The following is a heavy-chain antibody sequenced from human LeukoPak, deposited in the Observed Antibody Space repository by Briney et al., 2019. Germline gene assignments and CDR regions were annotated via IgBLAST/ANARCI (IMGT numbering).Heavy chain of an antibody. CDR2: ISGSGDST. Sequence: QAGGSLRLSCAASGFTFSSYAMSWVRQAPGKGLEWVSAISGSGDSTYYADSVKGRFTISRDNSKKTLYLQMNSLRAEDTAVYYCAPTVGGYNNWAYFDYWGQGTLVTVSS. V-gene: IGHV3-23*01. D-gene: IGHD5-24*01. CDR3: APTVGGYNNWAYFDY. CDR1: GFTFSSYA. J-gene: IGHJ4*02.